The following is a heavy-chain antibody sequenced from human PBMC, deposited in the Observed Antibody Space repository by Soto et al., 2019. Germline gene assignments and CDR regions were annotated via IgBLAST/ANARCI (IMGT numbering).Heavy chain of an antibody. V-gene: IGHV3-30*18. Sequence: QVQLVESGGGVVQPGRSLRLSCAASGFTFSSYGMHWVRQAPGKGLEWEAVISYDGSNKYYADSVKGRFTISRDNSKNTLYLQMNSLRAEDTAVYYCAKDPIAAAGRHSPTIDYWGQGTLVTVSS. J-gene: IGHJ4*02. CDR3: AKDPIAAAGRHSPTIDY. CDR2: ISYDGSNK. CDR1: GFTFSSYG. D-gene: IGHD6-13*01.